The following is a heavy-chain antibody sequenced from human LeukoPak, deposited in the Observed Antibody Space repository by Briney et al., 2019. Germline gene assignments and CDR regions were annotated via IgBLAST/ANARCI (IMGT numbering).Heavy chain of an antibody. Sequence: SETLSLTCTVSGGSISSYYWSWIRQPPGKGLEWIGYIYYSGSTNYNPSLKSRVTISVDTSKNQFSLKLSSVTAADTAVYYCARGPIVVVPAAIRLSPVDVWGKGTTVTVSS. J-gene: IGHJ6*04. CDR3: ARGPIVVVPAAIRLSPVDV. V-gene: IGHV4-59*01. CDR1: GGSISSYY. CDR2: IYYSGST. D-gene: IGHD2-2*02.